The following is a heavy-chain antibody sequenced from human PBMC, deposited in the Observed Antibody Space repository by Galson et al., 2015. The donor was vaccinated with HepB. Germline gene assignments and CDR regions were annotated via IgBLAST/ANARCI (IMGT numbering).Heavy chain of an antibody. J-gene: IGHJ4*02. Sequence: SLRLSCAASGFTFSSYWMSWVRQAPGKGLEWVANIKQDGSEKYYVDSVKGRFTISRDNAKNSLYLQMNSLRAEDTAVYYCARDGRYYDILTGYYIIYFDYWGQGALVTVSS. CDR2: IKQDGSEK. CDR1: GFTFSSYW. D-gene: IGHD3-9*01. V-gene: IGHV3-7*03. CDR3: ARDGRYYDILTGYYIIYFDY.